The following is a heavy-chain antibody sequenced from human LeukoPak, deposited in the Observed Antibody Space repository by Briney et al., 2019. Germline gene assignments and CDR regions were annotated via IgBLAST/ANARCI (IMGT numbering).Heavy chain of an antibody. D-gene: IGHD2-15*01. CDR1: GYTFTGYY. J-gene: IGHJ5*02. CDR2: INPNSGGT. V-gene: IGHV1-2*02. Sequence: ASVKVSCKASGYTFTGYYMHWVRQAPGQGLEWMGWINPNSGGTNYAQKFQGRVTMTRDTSISTAYMELSRLRSDDTAVYYCARDSVLWYCSGGSCYNWFDPWGQGTLVTVSS. CDR3: ARDSVLWYCSGGSCYNWFDP.